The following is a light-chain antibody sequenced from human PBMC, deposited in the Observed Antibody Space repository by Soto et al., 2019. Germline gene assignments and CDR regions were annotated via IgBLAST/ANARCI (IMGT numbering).Light chain of an antibody. CDR2: AAS. J-gene: IGKJ1*01. Sequence: DIQIAQSPSTLSGSVGDRVTITCRSSQTISSWLAWYQQKPGKAPKLLIYAASSLQSGVPSRFSGSGSGTDFTLTISSLQPEDFATYYCQQSYSTPRAFGQGTKVDIK. V-gene: IGKV1-39*01. CDR3: QQSYSTPRA. CDR1: QTISSW.